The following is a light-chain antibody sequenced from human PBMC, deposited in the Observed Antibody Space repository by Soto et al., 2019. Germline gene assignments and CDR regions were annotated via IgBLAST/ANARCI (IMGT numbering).Light chain of an antibody. CDR1: QSFNSIY. CDR2: GAS. Sequence: EIVLTQSPGTLSLSPGERATISCRASQSFNSIYLAWYQHKPGQAPRLLIYGASSRATGIPDRFSGSGSGTDFSLTISRLEPEDFAIYYCQHYGSSPLTTFGGGTKVEI. J-gene: IGKJ4*01. V-gene: IGKV3-20*01. CDR3: QHYGSSPLTT.